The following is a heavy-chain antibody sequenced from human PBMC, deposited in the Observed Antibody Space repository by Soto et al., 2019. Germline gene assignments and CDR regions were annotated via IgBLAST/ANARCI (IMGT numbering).Heavy chain of an antibody. CDR3: AAGSGCSSTSCYTVGAFDI. D-gene: IGHD2-2*02. CDR2: IIPIFGTA. Sequence: SVKVSCKASGGTFSSYAISWVRQAPGQGLEWVGGIIPIFGTANYAQKFQGRVTITADESTSTAYMELSSLRSEDTAVYYCAAGSGCSSTSCYTVGAFDIWGQGTMVTVSS. J-gene: IGHJ3*02. V-gene: IGHV1-69*13. CDR1: GGTFSSYA.